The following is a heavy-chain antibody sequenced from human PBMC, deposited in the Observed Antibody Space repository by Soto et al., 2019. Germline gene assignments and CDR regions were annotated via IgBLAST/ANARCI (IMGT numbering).Heavy chain of an antibody. J-gene: IGHJ3*02. Sequence: GGSLRLSCAASGFTFADYAMRWVRQAPGKGLEWVSGISWNSGSIGYADSVKGRFTISRDNSKNTLYLQMNSLRAEDTAVYYCARGSSGAFDIWGQGTMVTVSS. CDR1: GFTFADYA. CDR2: ISWNSGSI. D-gene: IGHD2-15*01. CDR3: ARGSSGAFDI. V-gene: IGHV3-9*01.